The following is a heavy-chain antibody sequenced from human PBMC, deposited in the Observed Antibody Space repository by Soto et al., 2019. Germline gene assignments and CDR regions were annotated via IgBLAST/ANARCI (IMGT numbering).Heavy chain of an antibody. V-gene: IGHV1-69*08. J-gene: IGHJ3*02. Sequence: QVQLVQSGAEVKKPGSSVKVSCKASGGTFSSYTISWVRQAPGQGLEWMGRIIPILGIANYAQKFQGRVTITADKSTSTAYMELSSLRSEDTAVYYCARDPAMVREDAFDIWGQGTMVTVSS. D-gene: IGHD3-10*01. CDR1: GGTFSSYT. CDR2: IIPILGIA. CDR3: ARDPAMVREDAFDI.